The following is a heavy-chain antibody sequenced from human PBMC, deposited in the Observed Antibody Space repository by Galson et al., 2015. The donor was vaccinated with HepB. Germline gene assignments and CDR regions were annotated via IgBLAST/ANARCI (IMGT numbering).Heavy chain of an antibody. V-gene: IGHV5-51*01. Sequence: QSGAEVKKPGESLKISCKASGYSFTSYWIGWVRQMPGKGLEWMGIIYPGDSDIRYSPSFQGQVTISADKSINTAYLQWSSLKASGTAMYYCARGILVVVTSHDAFDIWGQGTMVTVSS. CDR3: ARGILVVVTSHDAFDI. CDR1: GYSFTSYW. J-gene: IGHJ3*02. CDR2: IYPGDSDI. D-gene: IGHD3-22*01.